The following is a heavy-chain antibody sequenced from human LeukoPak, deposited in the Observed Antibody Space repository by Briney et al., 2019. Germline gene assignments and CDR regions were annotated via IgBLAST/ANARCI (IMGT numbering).Heavy chain of an antibody. V-gene: IGHV4-39*01. CDR3: ARRDYGGNSGCDY. CDR1: GGSISSSSYY. D-gene: IGHD4-23*01. Sequence: SETLSLTCTVSGGSISSSSYYWGWIRQPPGKGLEWIGSIYYSGSTYYNPSLKSRVTISVDTSKNRFSLKLSSVTAADTAIYYCARRDYGGNSGCDYWGQGTLVTVSS. J-gene: IGHJ4*02. CDR2: IYYSGST.